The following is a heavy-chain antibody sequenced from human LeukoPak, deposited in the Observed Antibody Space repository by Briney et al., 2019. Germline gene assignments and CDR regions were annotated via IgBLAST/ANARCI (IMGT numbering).Heavy chain of an antibody. D-gene: IGHD4-17*01. CDR3: ARDVHGDYGSRWFDP. J-gene: IGHJ5*02. V-gene: IGHV1-69*05. CDR2: IMPLFGTA. CDR1: GGTFNNSA. Sequence: SVKVPCKTSGGTFNNSAISWVRQAPGQGLEWLGGIMPLFGTAGYAQKFQGRVTITKDESTRTVYLELTSLTSDDTAVYYCARDVHGDYGSRWFDPWGQGTLVSVSS.